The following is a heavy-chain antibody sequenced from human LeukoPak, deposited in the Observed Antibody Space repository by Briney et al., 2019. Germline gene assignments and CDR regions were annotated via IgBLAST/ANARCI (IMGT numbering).Heavy chain of an antibody. CDR1: GFTFSSFW. V-gene: IGHV3-7*05. J-gene: IGHJ3*02. Sequence: GGSLRLSCAASGFTFSSFWMSWVRQAPGKGLEWVVNMKQDGSEINYVDSVKGRFTISRDNAKKSLYLQMNSLRVEDTAVYYCARGFDGYYGFDIWGQGTMVTVSS. CDR2: MKQDGSEI. D-gene: IGHD5-24*01. CDR3: ARGFDGYYGFDI.